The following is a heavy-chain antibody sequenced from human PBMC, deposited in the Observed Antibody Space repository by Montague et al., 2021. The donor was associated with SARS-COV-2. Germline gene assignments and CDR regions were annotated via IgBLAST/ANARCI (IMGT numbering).Heavy chain of an antibody. V-gene: IGHV4-4*07. CDR1: GGSISSYY. D-gene: IGHD3-3*01. J-gene: IGHJ4*02. CDR2: IYSSGTANI. CDR3: AREVVTFDSWSKSFRADYFDL. Sequence: SENLSLTCTVSGGSISSYYWSWIRRPAGKGLEWIGHIYSSGTANINSTPFLSSPVTMSIYTTQNPFYLHLTSVTAADTSVYYSAREVVTFDSWSKSFRADYFDLWGQGTLVTVSS.